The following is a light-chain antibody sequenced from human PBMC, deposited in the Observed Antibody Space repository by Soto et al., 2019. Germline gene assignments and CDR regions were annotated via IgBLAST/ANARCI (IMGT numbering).Light chain of an antibody. CDR2: GAY. Sequence: EIVLTQSPGTLSLSPGERATLSCRASQSVTSYSLAWYQQKPGQAPRLLIYGAYNRATGIPDRFSGSGSGTDFTLTISRLEPEDFAVYYCQEYGSSRTFGLGTKVEIK. J-gene: IGKJ1*01. V-gene: IGKV3-20*01. CDR3: QEYGSSRT. CDR1: QSVTSYS.